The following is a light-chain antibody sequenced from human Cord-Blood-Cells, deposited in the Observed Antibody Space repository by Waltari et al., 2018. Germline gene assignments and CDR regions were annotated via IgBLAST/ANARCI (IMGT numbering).Light chain of an antibody. CDR3: QQSYSTPT. CDR2: AAS. V-gene: IGKV1-39*01. Sequence: DIQMTQSPSSLSASVGDRVTITCRASQSISSYLNWYQQKPGKAPKPLIYAASSLQSGVPSRFSGSGSGTDFTLIISSLQPEDFATYYCQQSYSTPTFGQGTKVEIK. CDR1: QSISSY. J-gene: IGKJ1*01.